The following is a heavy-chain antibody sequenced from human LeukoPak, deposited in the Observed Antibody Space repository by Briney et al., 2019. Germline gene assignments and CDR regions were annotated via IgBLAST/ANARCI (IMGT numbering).Heavy chain of an antibody. CDR2: ISSSSSYI. Sequence: GGSLRLSCSASGFTFSSHAMHWVRQAPGKGLEWVSSISSSSSYIYYADSVKGRFTISRDNAKNSLYLQMNSLRAEDTAVYYCAREGRLLWFGELSDYYYGMDVWGQGTTVTVSS. V-gene: IGHV3-21*01. J-gene: IGHJ6*02. CDR1: GFTFSSHA. CDR3: AREGRLLWFGELSDYYYGMDV. D-gene: IGHD3-10*01.